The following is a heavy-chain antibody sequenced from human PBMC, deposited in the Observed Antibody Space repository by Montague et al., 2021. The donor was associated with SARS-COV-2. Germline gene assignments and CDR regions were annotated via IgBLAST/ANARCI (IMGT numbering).Heavy chain of an antibody. J-gene: IGHJ6*02. CDR2: ISATGGST. D-gene: IGHD6-13*01. Sequence: SLRLSCAASGFTFSSYAMSWVRQAPGKGLEWVSSISATGGSTYYADSVRGRFTISRDNSKNSLYLQMNSLRAEDTALYYCAKGIAAAGIGFYYYYYGMDVWGQGTTVTVSS. CDR3: AKGIAAAGIGFYYYYYGMDV. V-gene: IGHV3-23*01. CDR1: GFTFSSYA.